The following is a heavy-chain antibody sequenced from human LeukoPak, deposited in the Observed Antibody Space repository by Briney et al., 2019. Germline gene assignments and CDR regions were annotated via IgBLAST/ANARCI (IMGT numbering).Heavy chain of an antibody. CDR3: ARVEVLLWFGEYIPYYFDY. CDR2: ISGSGDST. Sequence: GGSLRLSCAASGFTFSSYAMTWVRQAPGKGLEWVSVISGSGDSTYYADSVKGRFTISRDNSKNTLYLQMNSLRAEDTAVYYCARVEVLLWFGEYIPYYFDYWGQGTLVTVSS. D-gene: IGHD3-10*01. CDR1: GFTFSSYA. V-gene: IGHV3-23*01. J-gene: IGHJ4*02.